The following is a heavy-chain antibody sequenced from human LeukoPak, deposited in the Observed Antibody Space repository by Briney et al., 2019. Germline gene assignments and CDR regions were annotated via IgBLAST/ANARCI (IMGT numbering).Heavy chain of an antibody. J-gene: IGHJ3*01. Sequence: GGSLRLSCAASGFTFSNYAVMWVRQAPGQGLEWVSAINSGGAPRYADSVKGRFTISRDNSKNMLYLQMNSLRAEDTAQYFCARDPNGDSIGAFEFWGQGTGVTVSS. D-gene: IGHD4-17*01. CDR1: GFTFSNYA. CDR2: INSGGAP. V-gene: IGHV3-23*01. CDR3: ARDPNGDSIGAFEF.